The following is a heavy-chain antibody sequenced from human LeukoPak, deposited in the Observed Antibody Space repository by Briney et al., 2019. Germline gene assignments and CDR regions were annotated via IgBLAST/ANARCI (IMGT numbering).Heavy chain of an antibody. V-gene: IGHV1-2*02. D-gene: IGHD6-6*01. CDR1: GYTFTGYY. CDR2: INPNSGGT. Sequence: ASVKVSCKASGYTFTGYYMHWVRQAPGQGLEWVGWINPNSGGTNYAQKFQGRVTMTRDTSISTAYMELSRLRSDDTAVYYCARDPGKQLPFDYWGQGTLVTVSS. CDR3: ARDPGKQLPFDY. J-gene: IGHJ4*02.